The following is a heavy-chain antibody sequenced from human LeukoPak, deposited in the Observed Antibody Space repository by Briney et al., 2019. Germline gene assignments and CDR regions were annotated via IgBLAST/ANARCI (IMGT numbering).Heavy chain of an antibody. D-gene: IGHD1-1*01. CDR1: GGTFSSYT. CDR2: IIPILGIA. Sequence: GSSVKVSCKASGGTFSSYTISWVRQAPGQGLEWMGRIIPILGIANYAQKFQGRVTITADKSTSTAYMELSSLRSEDTAVYYCARETAEYNLLWYFDYWGQGTLVPVSS. J-gene: IGHJ4*02. CDR3: ARETAEYNLLWYFDY. V-gene: IGHV1-69*04.